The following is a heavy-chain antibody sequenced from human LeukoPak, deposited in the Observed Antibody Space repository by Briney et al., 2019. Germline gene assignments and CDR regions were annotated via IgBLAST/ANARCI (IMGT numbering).Heavy chain of an antibody. V-gene: IGHV3-23*01. CDR3: AKDSRSGSPRAFDS. CDR1: GFTFSSYA. Sequence: GGSLRLSCAASGFTFSSYAMTWVRQAPGKGLEWVSTITISGTTYNADSVKGRFTISRDNSKNTLYLQMNSLRPEDTAVYSCAKDSRSGSPRAFDSWGQGTLVIVSS. D-gene: IGHD1-26*01. J-gene: IGHJ4*02. CDR2: ITISGTT.